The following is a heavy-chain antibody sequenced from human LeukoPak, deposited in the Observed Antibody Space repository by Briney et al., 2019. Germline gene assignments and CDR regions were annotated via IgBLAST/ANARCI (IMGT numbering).Heavy chain of an antibody. J-gene: IGHJ5*02. Sequence: PGGSLRLSCAASGFTFSSYGMHWVRQAPGKGLEWVAVIWYDGSNKYYADSVKGRFTISRDNAKNSLYLQMNSLRAEDTAVYYCARDGGFKGFDPWGQGALVTVSS. V-gene: IGHV3-33*08. CDR2: IWYDGSNK. CDR3: ARDGGFKGFDP. CDR1: GFTFSSYG. D-gene: IGHD3-16*01.